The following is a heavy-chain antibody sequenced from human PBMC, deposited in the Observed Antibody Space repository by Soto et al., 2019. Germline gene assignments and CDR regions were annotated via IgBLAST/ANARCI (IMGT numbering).Heavy chain of an antibody. V-gene: IGHV1-69*13. Sequence: SVKVSCKASGVTFSRQDMRWVRQAPGQGLEWMGGIIPIFGTPQYAEKFQDRVTITADESTSTAYMELSSLTSGDTAVYYCATNEGRDGYSFDYWGQGTRVTVSS. D-gene: IGHD5-12*01. CDR3: ATNEGRDGYSFDY. CDR1: GVTFSRQD. CDR2: IIPIFGTP. J-gene: IGHJ4*02.